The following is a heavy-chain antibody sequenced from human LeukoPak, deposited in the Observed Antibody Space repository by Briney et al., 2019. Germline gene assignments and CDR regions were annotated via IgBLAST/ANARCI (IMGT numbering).Heavy chain of an antibody. V-gene: IGHV1-18*01. CDR3: ARVNRMTTVTSSTFDI. CDR2: IRAYDGNT. Sequence: ASVKVSCTASGYTFTSYGISWVRQAPGQGLEWMGWIRAYDGNTNYAQKLQDRVTMTTDTSTSTVYMELRSLRSDDTAVYYCARVNRMTTVTSSTFDIWGQGTMVTVSS. D-gene: IGHD4-17*01. J-gene: IGHJ3*02. CDR1: GYTFTSYG.